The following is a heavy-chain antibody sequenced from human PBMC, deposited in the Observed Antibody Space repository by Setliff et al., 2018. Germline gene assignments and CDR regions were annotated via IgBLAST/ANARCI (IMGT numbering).Heavy chain of an antibody. J-gene: IGHJ6*03. D-gene: IGHD2-15*01. CDR1: GGTFSSYA. Sequence: ASVTVSCKASGGTFSSYAIDWVRQAPGQGLEWMGGIIPMFGTTNYAQRFRGRVTITADESTTTAYLELSSLRSEDTAVYYCARVRDCSGGICHRGFHHYMDVWGKGTTVTV. CDR3: ARVRDCSGGICHRGFHHYMDV. V-gene: IGHV1-69*13. CDR2: IIPMFGTT.